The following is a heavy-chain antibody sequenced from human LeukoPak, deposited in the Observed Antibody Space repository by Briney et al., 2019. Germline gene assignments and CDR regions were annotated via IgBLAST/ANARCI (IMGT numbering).Heavy chain of an antibody. J-gene: IGHJ4*02. D-gene: IGHD3-22*01. CDR2: INHSGST. CDR3: AREIIGGVVVDND. Sequence: SETLSLTCTVSGGSISCGDYYWSWIRQPPGKGLEWIGEINHSGSTNYNPSLKSRVTISVDTSKNQFSLKLSSVTAADTAVYYCAREIIGGVVVDNDWGQGTLVTVSS. CDR1: GGSISCGDYY. V-gene: IGHV4-34*01.